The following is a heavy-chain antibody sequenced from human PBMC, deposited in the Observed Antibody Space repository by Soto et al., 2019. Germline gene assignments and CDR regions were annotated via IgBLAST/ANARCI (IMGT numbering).Heavy chain of an antibody. D-gene: IGHD1-1*01. CDR1: GYTFTSYG. Sequence: QVQLVQSGAEVKKPGASVKVSCKASGYTFTSYGISWVRQAPGQGLEWMGWISAYNGNTNYAQKLQDRVSMTTDTSTSTAYMELRSLGSDDTAVYYCARCHPPQGYIGRRVFRTDTFDIWGQGTMVTVSS. CDR3: ARCHPPQGYIGRRVFRTDTFDI. V-gene: IGHV1-18*01. J-gene: IGHJ3*02. CDR2: ISAYNGNT.